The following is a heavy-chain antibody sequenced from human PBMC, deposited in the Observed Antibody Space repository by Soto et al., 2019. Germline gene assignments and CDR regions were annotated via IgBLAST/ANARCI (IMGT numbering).Heavy chain of an antibody. CDR2: IFHSGST. CDR1: GASISSGDYY. D-gene: IGHD1-7*01. V-gene: IGHV4-30-4*01. CDR3: VREANWNYEVGNYFDN. J-gene: IGHJ4*02. Sequence: SETLSLTCTVSGASISSGDYYWSWTRQPPGKGLEWIGYIFHSGSTYYNPSLKSRITLSIDMSNNQFSLNLRSVTAADTAVYYCVREANWNYEVGNYFDNWGQGILVTVSS.